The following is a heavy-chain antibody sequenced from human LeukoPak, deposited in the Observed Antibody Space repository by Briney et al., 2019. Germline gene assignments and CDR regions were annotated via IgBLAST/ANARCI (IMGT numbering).Heavy chain of an antibody. D-gene: IGHD6-19*01. CDR1: VGTFINYA. V-gene: IGHV1-69*13. CDR2: IIPIFGRA. J-gene: IGHJ6*03. Sequence: GASVNVSFKPSVGTFINYAISWVRQAPGQGREWMGGIIPIFGRANYAQKFQGRVTITADESTSTAYMELSSLRSEDTAVYYCARGPSHIAVTSYYYYYYMDLWGKGTTVTVSS. CDR3: ARGPSHIAVTSYYYYYYMDL.